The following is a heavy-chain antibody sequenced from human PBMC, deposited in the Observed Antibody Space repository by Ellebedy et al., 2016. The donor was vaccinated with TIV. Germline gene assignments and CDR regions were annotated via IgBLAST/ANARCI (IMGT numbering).Heavy chain of an antibody. CDR2: INPSGTA. Sequence: MPSETLSLTCVVKGGSFNGYFWSWIRQSPGKGLEWLGEINPSGTANYNPSLKSRVTMSVDTPEKQFSLRLTSVTAADTAVYYCARARGQYLYGSGSYFTNWGQGTLVTVSS. D-gene: IGHD3-10*01. J-gene: IGHJ4*02. V-gene: IGHV4-34*01. CDR1: GGSFNGYF. CDR3: ARARGQYLYGSGSYFTN.